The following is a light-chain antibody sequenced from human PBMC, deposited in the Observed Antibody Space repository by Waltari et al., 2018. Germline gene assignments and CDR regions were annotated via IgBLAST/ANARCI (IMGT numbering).Light chain of an antibody. V-gene: IGKV3-11*01. CDR1: QSVSSY. CDR3: QQRSNWLALT. J-gene: IGKJ4*01. CDR2: DAS. Sequence: EIVLTQSPATLSSSQGERATISCSASQSVSSYLAWYQQKPGQAPRLLIYDASNRATGIPARFSGSGSGTDFTLTISSLEPEDFAVYYCQQRSNWLALTFGGGTKVEIK.